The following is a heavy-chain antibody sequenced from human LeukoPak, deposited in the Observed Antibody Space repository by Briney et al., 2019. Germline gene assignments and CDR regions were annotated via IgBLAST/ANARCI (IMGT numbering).Heavy chain of an antibody. CDR3: ARDREITMVRGVIITTPPFDY. V-gene: IGHV4-39*07. CDR1: GGSISSSSYC. Sequence: PSETLSLTCTVSGGSISSSSYCWGWIRQPPGKGLEWIGSIYHSGSTYYNPSLKSRVTISVDTSKNQFSLKLSSVTAADTAVYYCARDREITMVRGVIITTPPFDYWGQGTLVTVSS. D-gene: IGHD3-10*01. J-gene: IGHJ4*02. CDR2: IYHSGST.